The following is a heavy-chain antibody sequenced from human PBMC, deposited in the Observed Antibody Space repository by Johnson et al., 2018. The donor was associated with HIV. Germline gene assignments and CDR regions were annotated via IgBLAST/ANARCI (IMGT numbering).Heavy chain of an antibody. CDR2: ISYDGSNK. V-gene: IGHV3-30*04. Sequence: QVQLVESGGGVVQPGGSLRLSCAASGFTFSSYAMHWVRQAPGKGLEWVAVISYDGSNKYYADSVKGRFTISRDNSKNTLYLQMNSLRAEDTAVYYCARVQWLILDAFDIWGQGTMVTVSS. CDR1: GFTFSSYA. D-gene: IGHD6-19*01. CDR3: ARVQWLILDAFDI. J-gene: IGHJ3*02.